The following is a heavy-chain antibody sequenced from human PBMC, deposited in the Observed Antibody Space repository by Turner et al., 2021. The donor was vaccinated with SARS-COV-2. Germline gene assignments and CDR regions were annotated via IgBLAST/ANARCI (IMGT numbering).Heavy chain of an antibody. V-gene: IGHV3-30*04. CDR2: ISYDGSNK. CDR1: GFIFSSYA. Sequence: QVQLVESGGGVVQPGRSLRLSCAASGFIFSSYAIYWVRQAPGKGLEWVAVISYDGSNKYYADSVKGRFTISRDNSKNTLYLQMNSLRAEDTAVYYCAKGASQHFDYWGQGTLVTVSS. J-gene: IGHJ4*02. D-gene: IGHD5-18*01. CDR3: AKGASQHFDY.